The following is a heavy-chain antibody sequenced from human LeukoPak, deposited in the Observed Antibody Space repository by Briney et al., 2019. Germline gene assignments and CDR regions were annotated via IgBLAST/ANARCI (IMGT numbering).Heavy chain of an antibody. CDR2: ISGSGDST. V-gene: IGHV3-23*01. D-gene: IGHD3-3*01. CDR1: GFTFSSYA. CDR3: AKDFWSGYYPHY. J-gene: IGHJ4*02. Sequence: PGGSLRLSCAASGFTFSSYAMNWVRQAPGKGLEWVSSISGSGDSTYYADSVKGRFTMSRDNSKNTLYLQMNSPRAEDTAVYYCAKDFWSGYYPHYWGQGTLVAVSS.